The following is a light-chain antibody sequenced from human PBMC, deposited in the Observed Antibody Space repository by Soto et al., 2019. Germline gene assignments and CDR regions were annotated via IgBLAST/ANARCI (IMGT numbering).Light chain of an antibody. CDR2: SNN. CDR1: SSKIGSNT. Sequence: QSVLTQPPSASGTPGQRVTISCSGSSSKIGSNTVNWYQKLPGTAPELLIYSNNQRPSGVPDRFSGSKSGTSASLAISGLQSEDEADYYCAARDDSLDGHVVFGGGTKLTVL. CDR3: AARDDSLDGHVV. V-gene: IGLV1-44*01. J-gene: IGLJ2*01.